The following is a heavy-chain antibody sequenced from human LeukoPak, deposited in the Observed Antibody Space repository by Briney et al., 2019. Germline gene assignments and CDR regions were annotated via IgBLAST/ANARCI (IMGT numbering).Heavy chain of an antibody. CDR1: GGSFSGFY. CDR2: INHSGST. Sequence: PSETLSLTCAVYGGSFSGFYWSWIRQPPGKGLEWIGEINHSGSTNYNPSLKSRVTISVDTSKNQFSLKLSSVTAADTAVYYCARQVIVVVVATTPHAFDVWGQGTMVTVSS. D-gene: IGHD2-15*01. CDR3: ARQVIVVVVATTPHAFDV. J-gene: IGHJ3*01. V-gene: IGHV4-34*01.